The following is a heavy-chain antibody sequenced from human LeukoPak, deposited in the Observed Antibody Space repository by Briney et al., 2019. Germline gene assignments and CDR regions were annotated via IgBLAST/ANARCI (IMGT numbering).Heavy chain of an antibody. CDR2: INSDGSSI. V-gene: IGHV3-74*01. CDR1: GFTFSNYW. Sequence: GSLRLSCAASGFTFSNYWMHWVRQAPGKGLVWVSRINSDGSSISYADSVKGRFTISRDNAKNTLYLQMNSLIVEDTAVYFCARAYFGSGFDSWGQGTLVTVSS. CDR3: ARAYFGSGFDS. D-gene: IGHD3-9*01. J-gene: IGHJ5*01.